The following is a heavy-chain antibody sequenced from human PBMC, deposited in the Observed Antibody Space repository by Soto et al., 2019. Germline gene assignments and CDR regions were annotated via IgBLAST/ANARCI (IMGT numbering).Heavy chain of an antibody. CDR1: GFPYSTYG. Sequence: GGSLRLCCAASGFPYSTYGFHWVRQAAGKGLEWVAVIVSDGSAKYHADSLEGRFTISRDNSKDPLYLQMNSLRAEDTAVYYCARDDAFGNENGFEIWGQGTMVTVSS. V-gene: IGHV3-33*08. J-gene: IGHJ3*02. CDR2: IVSDGSAK. D-gene: IGHD1-1*01. CDR3: ARDDAFGNENGFEI.